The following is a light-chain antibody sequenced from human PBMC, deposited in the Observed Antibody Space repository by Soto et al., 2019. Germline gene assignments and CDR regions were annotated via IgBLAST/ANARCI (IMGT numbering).Light chain of an antibody. Sequence: EIVLTQSPGTLSLSPGERATLSCRASQSVISDYLAWYQQKPGQAHRLLIYGAYGRATGIPDRFSGSGSGTDFTLTISRLEPEDFAVYYCQQYGSSPLTFGGGTKVDNK. CDR1: QSVISDY. CDR3: QQYGSSPLT. V-gene: IGKV3-20*01. J-gene: IGKJ4*01. CDR2: GAY.